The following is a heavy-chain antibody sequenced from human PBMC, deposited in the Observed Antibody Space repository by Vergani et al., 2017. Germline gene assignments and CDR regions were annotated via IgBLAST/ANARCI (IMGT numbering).Heavy chain of an antibody. Sequence: EVQLVESGGGLVKPGGSLRLSCAASGFTFSSYSMNWVRQAPGKGLEWVSSISSSGSTIYYADSVKGRFTISRDNAKNSLYLQMNSLRAEDTAVYYCARRNRDGYKIFDYWGQGTLVTVSS. V-gene: IGHV3-21*04. J-gene: IGHJ4*02. CDR2: ISSSGSTI. CDR1: GFTFSSYS. CDR3: ARRNRDGYKIFDY. D-gene: IGHD5-24*01.